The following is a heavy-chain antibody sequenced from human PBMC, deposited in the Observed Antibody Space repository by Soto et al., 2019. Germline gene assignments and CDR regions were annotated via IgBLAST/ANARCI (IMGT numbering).Heavy chain of an antibody. CDR2: VYYTGST. Sequence: QVHLQESGPGLVKPSETLSLTCSVSGGSINNHYWSWLRQPPGKGLEWIGYVYYTGSTNYNPSLKRRVTMSVDTSKNQFSLNLTSLTAADTAIYYCARANWYSEYWGQGTLVTVSS. CDR3: ARANWYSEY. J-gene: IGHJ4*02. D-gene: IGHD7-27*01. V-gene: IGHV4-59*11. CDR1: GGSINNHY.